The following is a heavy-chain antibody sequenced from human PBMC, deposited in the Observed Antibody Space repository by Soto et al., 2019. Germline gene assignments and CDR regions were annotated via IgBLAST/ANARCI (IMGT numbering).Heavy chain of an antibody. J-gene: IGHJ4*02. CDR1: GFTFSNFH. D-gene: IGHD2-2*01. Sequence: GGSLRLSCAASGFTFSNFHMNWVRQAPGKGLEWVSFISSSSTYIYYADSVKGRFTISRDNANNSLYLQMNSLRAEDTAVYYCARGEQYQLLSNLDYWGQGTLGTVSS. CDR3: ARGEQYQLLSNLDY. CDR2: ISSSSTYI. V-gene: IGHV3-21*01.